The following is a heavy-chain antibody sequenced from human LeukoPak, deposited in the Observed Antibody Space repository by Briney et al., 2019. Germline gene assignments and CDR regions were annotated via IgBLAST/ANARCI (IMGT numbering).Heavy chain of an antibody. CDR1: GFTFSSYA. CDR3: AKRLVACSGGSCYSTFQH. Sequence: TGGSLRLSCAASGFTFSSYAMSGVRQAPGKGLEWVSGINSNGGSTYYADSVRGRFTISRDNSKNTLYLQMNSLRAEDTAVYYCAKRLVACSGGSCYSTFQHWGQGTLVTVSS. D-gene: IGHD2-15*01. CDR2: INSNGGST. V-gene: IGHV3-23*01. J-gene: IGHJ1*01.